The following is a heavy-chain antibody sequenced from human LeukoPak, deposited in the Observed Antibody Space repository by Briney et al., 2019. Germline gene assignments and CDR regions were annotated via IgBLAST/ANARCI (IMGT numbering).Heavy chain of an antibody. V-gene: IGHV1-18*01. CDR3: ASIWFGELGSGFDP. J-gene: IGHJ5*02. CDR2: ISAYNGNT. D-gene: IGHD3-10*01. Sequence: ASVKVSCKASGYTFTSYGISWVRQAPGQGLEWMGWISAYNGNTNYAQKPQGRVTMTTDTSTGTAYMELRSLRSDDTAVYYCASIWFGELGSGFDPWGQGTLVTVSS. CDR1: GYTFTSYG.